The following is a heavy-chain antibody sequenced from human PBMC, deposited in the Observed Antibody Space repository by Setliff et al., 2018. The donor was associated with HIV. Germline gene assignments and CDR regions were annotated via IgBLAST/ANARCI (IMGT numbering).Heavy chain of an antibody. CDR3: VRGAQFLEWFSAFEY. J-gene: IGHJ4*02. D-gene: IGHD3-3*01. Sequence: PGGSLRLSCAASGFTFSSYWTTWVRQAPGKGLQWVANIMPDGSEKYYTDSVKGRFTISRDNAENSLYLQMNSLRVEDTAVYFCVRGAQFLEWFSAFEYWGQGALVTVSS. CDR2: IMPDGSEK. V-gene: IGHV3-7*03. CDR1: GFTFSSYW.